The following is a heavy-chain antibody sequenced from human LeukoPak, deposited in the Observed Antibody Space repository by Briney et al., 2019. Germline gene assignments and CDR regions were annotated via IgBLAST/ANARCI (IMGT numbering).Heavy chain of an antibody. V-gene: IGHV1-18*01. CDR2: ISAYNGNT. D-gene: IGHD2-2*01. CDR3: ARDREVVPAAKAFDI. CDR1: GYTFTSYG. Sequence: GASVKVSCKASGYTFTSYGISWVRQAPGQGLEWMGWISAYNGNTNYAQKLQGRVTMTTDTSTSTAYMELRSLRSDDTAVYYCARDREVVPAAKAFDIWGQGTMVTVSS. J-gene: IGHJ3*02.